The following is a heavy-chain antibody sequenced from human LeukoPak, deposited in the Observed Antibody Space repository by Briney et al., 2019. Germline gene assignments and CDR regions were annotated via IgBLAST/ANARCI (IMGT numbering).Heavy chain of an antibody. V-gene: IGHV4-59*08. CDR3: ARGYCSSTSCATDFDY. J-gene: IGHJ4*02. CDR2: IYYSGST. CDR1: GGSISSYY. D-gene: IGHD2-2*01. Sequence: SETLSLTCTVSGGSISSYYWSWIRQPPGKGLEWIGYIYYSGSTNYNPFLKSRVTISVDTSKNQFSLKLSSVTAADTAVYYCARGYCSSTSCATDFDYWGQGTLVTVSS.